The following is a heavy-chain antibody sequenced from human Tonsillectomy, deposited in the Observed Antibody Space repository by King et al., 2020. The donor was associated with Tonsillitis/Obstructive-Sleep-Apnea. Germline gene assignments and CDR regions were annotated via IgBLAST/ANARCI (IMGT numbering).Heavy chain of an antibody. CDR3: AGGAKNDSRLDY. D-gene: IGHD2-21*02. J-gene: IGHJ4*02. CDR1: GGSISSYY. CDR2: IYYSGST. V-gene: IGHV4-59*01. Sequence: VQLQESGPGLVKPSETLSLTCTVAGGSISSYYWSWIRQPPGKGLEWIGYIYYSGSTNYNPSLKSRVTISVDTSKNQFSLKLSSVTAADTAVYYCAGGAKNDSRLDYWGQGTLVTVSS.